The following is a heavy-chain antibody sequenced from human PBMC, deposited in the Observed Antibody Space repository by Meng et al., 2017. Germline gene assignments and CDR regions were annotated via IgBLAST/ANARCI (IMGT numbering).Heavy chain of an antibody. J-gene: IGHJ4*02. V-gene: IGHV1-18*01. CDR2: INTYNGKT. CDR3: ATRGNPYLNC. Sequence: QGQLGQAGAEVTKPWASVKRACEASGSTLSSDVFSWVRQPPGQGLQWLGWINTYNGKTDYAQKFQGRITMTTDTFTSTSYMELRNLRSDDTAVYYCATRGNPYLNCWGQGTLVTVSS. CDR1: GSTLSSDV.